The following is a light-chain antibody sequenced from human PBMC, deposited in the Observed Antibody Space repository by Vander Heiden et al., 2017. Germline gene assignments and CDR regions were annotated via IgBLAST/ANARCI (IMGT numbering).Light chain of an antibody. V-gene: IGLV1-40*01. CDR3: QSYDSSLSAVV. CDR2: GNT. J-gene: IGLJ2*01. CDR1: SSNIGAGYD. Sequence: QSVLTQPPSVSGAPGQRGTISCTGSSSNIGAGYDVHWYQQLPGTAPKLLIYGNTNRPSGVPDRFSGSQSGTSASLAITGLQAEDEADYYCQSYDSSLSAVVFGGGTKLTVL.